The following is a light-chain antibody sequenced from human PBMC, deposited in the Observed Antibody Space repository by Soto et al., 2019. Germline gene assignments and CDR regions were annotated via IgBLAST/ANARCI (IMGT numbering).Light chain of an antibody. CDR3: QKYGSAIT. J-gene: IGKJ5*01. V-gene: IGKV3-20*01. Sequence: EIVLTQSPGTLSLSPGERATLSCRASQSVPRSYLAWYQQKPGQAPRLLIYGTSSRATGIPDRFSGSGSGTDFTLTISRLEPEDFAVFYCQKYGSAITFGQGTRRE. CDR1: QSVPRSY. CDR2: GTS.